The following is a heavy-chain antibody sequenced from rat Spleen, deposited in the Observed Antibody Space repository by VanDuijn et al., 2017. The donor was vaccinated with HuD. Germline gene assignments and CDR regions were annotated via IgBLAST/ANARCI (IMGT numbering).Heavy chain of an antibody. CDR3: TRDDVLPGYNYFDY. CDR1: GFTFNNYW. V-gene: IGHV5-31*01. D-gene: IGHD1-4*01. Sequence: EVQLVESGGGLVQPGRSLKLSCVASGFTFNNYWMTWIRQAPGKGLEWVASITNTGGSTYYPDSVKGRFTISRDNAKSSLYLQMNSLRSEDTATYYCTRDDVLPGYNYFDYWGQGVTVTVSS. CDR2: ITNTGGST. J-gene: IGHJ2*01.